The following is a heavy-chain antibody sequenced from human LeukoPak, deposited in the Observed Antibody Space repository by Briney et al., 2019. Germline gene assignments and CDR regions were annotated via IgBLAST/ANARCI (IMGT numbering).Heavy chain of an antibody. V-gene: IGHV1-2*02. Sequence: GASVKVSCKASGYTFTGYYMHWVRQAPGQGLEWMGWINPNSGGTNYAQKFQGRVTMTRDTSISTAYMELSRLRSDDTAAYYCARDRYSGSQADYYYYYMDVWGKGTTVTVSS. CDR3: ARDRYSGSQADYYYYYMDV. CDR2: INPNSGGT. D-gene: IGHD1-26*01. CDR1: GYTFTGYY. J-gene: IGHJ6*03.